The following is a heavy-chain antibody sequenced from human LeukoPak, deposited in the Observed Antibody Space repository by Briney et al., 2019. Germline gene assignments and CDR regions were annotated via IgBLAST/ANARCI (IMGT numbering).Heavy chain of an antibody. CDR1: GGSFSGYY. CDR3: ARHHHTLAFDI. J-gene: IGHJ3*02. D-gene: IGHD5-18*01. CDR2: INHSGST. Sequence: SETLSLTCAVYGGSFSGYYWSWIRQPPGKGLEWIGEINHSGSTNYNPSLKSRVTISVDTSKNQFSLKLSSVTAADTAVYYCARHHHTLAFDIWGQGTMVTVSS. V-gene: IGHV4-34*01.